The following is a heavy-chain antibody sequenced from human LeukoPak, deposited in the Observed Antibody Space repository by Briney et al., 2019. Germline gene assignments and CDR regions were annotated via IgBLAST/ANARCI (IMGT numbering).Heavy chain of an antibody. CDR1: GFTFSSYS. CDR3: AKGMRAAIVVVPAAYDYYYSYYMDV. D-gene: IGHD2-2*01. V-gene: IGHV3-21*01. CDR2: ISSSSSYI. J-gene: IGHJ6*03. Sequence: GGSLRLSCAASGFTFSSYSMNWVRQAPGKGREWVSSISSSSSYIYYADSVKGRFTISRDNAKNSLYLQMNSLRAEGTGVYYLAKGMRAAIVVVPAAYDYYYSYYMDVWGKGTPVTVSS.